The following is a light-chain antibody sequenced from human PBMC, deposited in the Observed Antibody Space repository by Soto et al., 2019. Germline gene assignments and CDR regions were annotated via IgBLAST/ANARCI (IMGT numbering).Light chain of an antibody. CDR1: PDINTL. V-gene: IGKV1-33*01. J-gene: IGKJ5*01. CDR3: QQYENLPIT. CDR2: DAS. Sequence: DIQMTQSPSSLSASVGDRFTVTCRAGPDINTLLNWYQQKPGKAPKLLIYDASNLEVGVPSRFSGGGSGTDFTLTISSLQPEDVATYYCQQYENLPITFGQGTRLEIK.